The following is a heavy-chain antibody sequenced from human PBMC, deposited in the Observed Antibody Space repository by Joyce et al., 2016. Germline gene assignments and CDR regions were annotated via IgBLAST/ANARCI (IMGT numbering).Heavy chain of an antibody. CDR1: GNTFTNYY. D-gene: IGHD5-18*01. J-gene: IGHJ6*02. V-gene: IGHV1-46*01. CDR2: INPSGGST. Sequence: QVQLVQSGAEVKKPGASVKVSCKASGNTFTNYYMHWVRQAPGQGLEWMGIINPSGGSTNSAQKFQGRVTMTRDTSTSTVYMELSSLRSEDTAVYYCARDTAMATGYYYYGMDVWGQGTTVTVSS. CDR3: ARDTAMATGYYYYGMDV.